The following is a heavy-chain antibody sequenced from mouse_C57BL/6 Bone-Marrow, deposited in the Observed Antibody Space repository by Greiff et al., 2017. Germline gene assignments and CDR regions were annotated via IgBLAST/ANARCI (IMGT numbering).Heavy chain of an antibody. Sequence: EVQLQQSGAELVRPGASVKLSCTASGFNIKDDYMHWVKQRPEQGLEWIGWIDPENGDTEYASKFQGKATITADKSSNTAYLQLSSLTSEDTAVYYCTTGVYYWYFDVWGTGTTVTVSS. V-gene: IGHV14-4*01. CDR2: IDPENGDT. J-gene: IGHJ1*03. CDR1: GFNIKDDY. CDR3: TTGVYYWYFDV. D-gene: IGHD1-3*01.